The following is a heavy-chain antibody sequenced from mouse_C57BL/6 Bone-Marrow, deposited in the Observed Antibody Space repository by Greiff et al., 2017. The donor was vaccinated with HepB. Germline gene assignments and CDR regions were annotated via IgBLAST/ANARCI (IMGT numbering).Heavy chain of an antibody. CDR1: GYTFTSYW. V-gene: IGHV1-64*01. CDR2: IHPNSGST. D-gene: IGHD4-1*01. CDR3: GDFWGVYYFDY. Sequence: QLQQPGAELVKPGASVKLSCKASGYTFTSYWMHWVKQRPGQGLEWIGMIHPNSGSTNYNEKFKSKTTLTVDKSSSTAYMQLSSLTSEDSAVYYCGDFWGVYYFDYWGQGTTLTVSS. J-gene: IGHJ2*01.